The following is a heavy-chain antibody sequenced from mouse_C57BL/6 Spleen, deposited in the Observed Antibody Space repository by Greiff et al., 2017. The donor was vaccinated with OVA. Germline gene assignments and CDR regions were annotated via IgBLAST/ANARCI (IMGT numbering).Heavy chain of an antibody. Sequence: QVQLQQSGAELARPGASVKMSCKASGYTFTSYTMHWVKQRPGQGLEWIGYINPSSGYTKYNQKFKDKATLTADKSSSTAYMQLSSLTSEDSAVYYGAGDYYGSSPWLAYWGQGTLVTVSA. CDR2: INPSSGYT. CDR3: AGDYYGSSPWLAY. CDR1: GYTFTSYT. V-gene: IGHV1-4*01. J-gene: IGHJ3*01. D-gene: IGHD1-1*01.